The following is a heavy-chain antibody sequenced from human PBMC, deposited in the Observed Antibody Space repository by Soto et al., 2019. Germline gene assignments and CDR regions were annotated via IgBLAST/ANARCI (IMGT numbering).Heavy chain of an antibody. J-gene: IGHJ6*02. D-gene: IGHD3-3*01. Sequence: GGSLRLSCVVSGFTFSSHAMNWVRQAPGKGPEWVSKISESGGTTSYADSVKGRFTISRDNARDSLYLHMDSLRAEDTAVYYCARDRSLIFAVPPDGMDVWGQGTTVTSP. CDR3: ARDRSLIFAVPPDGMDV. CDR2: ISESGGTT. CDR1: GFTFSSHA. V-gene: IGHV3-48*03.